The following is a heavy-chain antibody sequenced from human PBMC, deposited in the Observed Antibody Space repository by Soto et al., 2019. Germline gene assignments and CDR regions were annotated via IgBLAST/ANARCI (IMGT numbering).Heavy chain of an antibody. D-gene: IGHD6-19*01. CDR3: AKGRGSGWAWYFDN. CDR1: GFTFKESA. Sequence: EVRLLEAGGGLKQPGGSPRLSCAASGFTFKESAMNWVRQAPGKGLEWVASISDTGASTWYAESVRGRLSISRDNSKNTLYLQMNSLRGEDTAVYYCAKGRGSGWAWYFDNWGQGTLVTVSS. CDR2: ISDTGAST. J-gene: IGHJ4*02. V-gene: IGHV3-23*01.